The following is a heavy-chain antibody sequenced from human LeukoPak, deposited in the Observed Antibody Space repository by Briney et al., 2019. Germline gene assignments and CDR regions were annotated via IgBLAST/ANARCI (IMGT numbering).Heavy chain of an antibody. V-gene: IGHV3-9*01. Sequence: GGSLRLSCAASGFTFDDYAMHWVRQAPGKGLEWVSGISWNSGSIGYADSVKGRFTISRDNAKNSLYLQMNSLRAEDTALYYCAKGTSSGYYYSHFDYWGQGTLVTVSS. D-gene: IGHD3-22*01. J-gene: IGHJ4*02. CDR3: AKGTSSGYYYSHFDY. CDR2: ISWNSGSI. CDR1: GFTFDDYA.